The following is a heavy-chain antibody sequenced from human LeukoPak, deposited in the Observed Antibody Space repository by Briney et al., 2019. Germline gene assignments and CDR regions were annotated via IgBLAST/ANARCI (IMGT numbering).Heavy chain of an antibody. V-gene: IGHV4-59*01. CDR3: ARSLYSSSWYFPFDY. CDR1: GGSISSYY. D-gene: IGHD6-13*01. Sequence: PSETLSLTCTVSGGSISSYYWSWIRQPPGKGLEWIGYIYYSGSTNYNPSLKSRVTISVDTSKNQFSLKLSSVTAADTAVYYCARSLYSSSWYFPFDYWGQGTLVTVSS. J-gene: IGHJ4*02. CDR2: IYYSGST.